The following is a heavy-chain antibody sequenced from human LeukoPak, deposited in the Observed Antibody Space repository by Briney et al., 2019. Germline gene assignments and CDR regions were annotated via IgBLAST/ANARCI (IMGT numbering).Heavy chain of an antibody. CDR3: AKSRDYFDY. Sequence: GGSLRLSCAASGLTFSSYAMTWVRQAPGKGLGWVSAISGSGDNTYLADSVKGRFTISRDNSKNTLYLQMNSLRAEDTAVYYCAKSRDYFDYWGQGTLVTVSS. CDR2: ISGSGDNT. V-gene: IGHV3-23*01. CDR1: GLTFSSYA. J-gene: IGHJ4*02.